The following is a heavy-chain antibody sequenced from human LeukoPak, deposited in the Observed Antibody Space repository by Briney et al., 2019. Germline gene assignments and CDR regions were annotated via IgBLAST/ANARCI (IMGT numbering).Heavy chain of an antibody. V-gene: IGHV1-2*02. Sequence: ASVKVSCKASGYTFTGYYMHWVRQAPGQGLEWMGWINPNSGGTNYAQKFQGRVTMTRDTSISTAYMELSRLRSDDTAVYYCARVLYSSPSPGYWGQGTLVTVSS. CDR2: INPNSGGT. CDR1: GYTFTGYY. J-gene: IGHJ4*02. D-gene: IGHD6-13*01. CDR3: ARVLYSSPSPGY.